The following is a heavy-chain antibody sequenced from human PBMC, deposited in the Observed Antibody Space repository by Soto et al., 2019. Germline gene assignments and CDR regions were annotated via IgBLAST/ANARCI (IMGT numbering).Heavy chain of an antibody. D-gene: IGHD2-8*02. V-gene: IGHV4-34*01. CDR1: AGSFSGDY. Sequence: SETLSLTCAVYAGSFSGDYWTWIRQPPGTGLEWICEINHSGSTNYNPSLKSRVTISVDTSKNQFSLKLTSVTAADTAVYYCARAKITGLFDYWGQGTLVTVS. CDR2: INHSGST. CDR3: ARAKITGLFDY. J-gene: IGHJ4*02.